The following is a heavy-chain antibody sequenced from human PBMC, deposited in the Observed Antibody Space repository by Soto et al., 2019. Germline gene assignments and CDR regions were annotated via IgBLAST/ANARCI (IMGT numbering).Heavy chain of an antibody. CDR3: ARSSSGHNWFDP. V-gene: IGHV4-34*01. D-gene: IGHD6-19*01. CDR2: INHSGST. Sequence: SETKSVTCTVDGGNISGYDWSWIRQHPGKGLEWIGEINHSGSTNYNPSLKSRVTISVDTSKNQFSLKLSSVTAADTAVYYCARSSSGHNWFDPWGQGTLVTVSS. J-gene: IGHJ5*02. CDR1: GGNISGYD.